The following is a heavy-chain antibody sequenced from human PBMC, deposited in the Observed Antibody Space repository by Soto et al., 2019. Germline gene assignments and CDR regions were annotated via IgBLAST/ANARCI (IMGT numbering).Heavy chain of an antibody. CDR1: GFTVSSNY. D-gene: IGHD2-15*01. CDR2: IYSGGST. V-gene: IGHV3-66*01. Sequence: EVQLVESGGGLVQPGGSLRLSCAASGFTVSSNYMSWVRQAPGKGLEWVSVIYSGGSTYYADSVKGRFTMSRDNSXNXRXLXMNSLRPEDTAVYYCARGGGDCSGGSCYFWRYYFDYWGQGTLVTVSS. CDR3: ARGGGDCSGGSCYFWRYYFDY. J-gene: IGHJ4*02.